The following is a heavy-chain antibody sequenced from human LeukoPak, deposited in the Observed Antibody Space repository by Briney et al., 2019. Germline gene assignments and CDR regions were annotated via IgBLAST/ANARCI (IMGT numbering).Heavy chain of an antibody. D-gene: IGHD5-18*01. Sequence: SQTLSLTCTVSGGSISSGGYYWSWIRQHPGKGLEWIGYIYYSGSTYYNPSLKSRVTISVDTSKNQFSLKLSSVTAADTAVYYCARCGYSYEDAFDIWGQGTMVTVPS. CDR3: ARCGYSYEDAFDI. J-gene: IGHJ3*02. V-gene: IGHV4-31*03. CDR1: GGSISSGGYY. CDR2: IYYSGST.